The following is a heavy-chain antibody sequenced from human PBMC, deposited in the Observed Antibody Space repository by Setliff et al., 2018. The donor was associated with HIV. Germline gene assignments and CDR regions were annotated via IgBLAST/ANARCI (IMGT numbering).Heavy chain of an antibody. CDR3: AREGYSGSYFNYYYYLDV. V-gene: IGHV1-18*01. Sequence: ASVKVSCKASGYTFTSYGISWVRQAPGQGLEWMGWISAYNGNTNYAQKLQGRVTMTTDTSTSTAYMELRSLRSDDTAVYYCAREGYSGSYFNYYYYLDVWGKGTTVTVSS. CDR1: GYTFTSYG. D-gene: IGHD1-26*01. J-gene: IGHJ6*03. CDR2: ISAYNGNT.